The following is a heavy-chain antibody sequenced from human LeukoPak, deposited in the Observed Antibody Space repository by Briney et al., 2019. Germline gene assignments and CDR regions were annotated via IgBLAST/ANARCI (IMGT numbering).Heavy chain of an antibody. D-gene: IGHD2-2*01. V-gene: IGHV1-69*13. CDR2: IIPIFGTA. Sequence: ASVKVSCKASGGTFSSYAIGWVRQAPGQGLEWMGGIIPIFGTANYAQKFQGRVTITADESTSTAYMELSSLRSEDTAVYYCARVTGIVVVPAAMYAFDIWGQGTMVTVSS. CDR1: GGTFSSYA. J-gene: IGHJ3*02. CDR3: ARVTGIVVVPAAMYAFDI.